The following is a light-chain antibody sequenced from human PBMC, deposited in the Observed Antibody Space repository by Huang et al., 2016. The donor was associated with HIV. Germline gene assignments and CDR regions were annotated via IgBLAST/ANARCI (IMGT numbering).Light chain of an antibody. CDR3: QQYNHWPLT. V-gene: IGKV3-15*01. CDR1: QSGSDN. J-gene: IGKJ4*01. Sequence: EIVMTHSPATLSVSPGETATLSCRASQSGSDNLAWYQQRPGSAPRLLSYAASARATGLPARFSGSGSATEFILTISSLQSEDFAVYYCQQYNHWPLTFGGGTKV. CDR2: AAS.